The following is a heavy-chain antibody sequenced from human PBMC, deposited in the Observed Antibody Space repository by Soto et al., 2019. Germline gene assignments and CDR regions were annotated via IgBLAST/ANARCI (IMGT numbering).Heavy chain of an antibody. Sequence: GGSLRLSCAASGFSFSSYSMKSVRQAPGKGLEWVSYISSSGTIYYADSVKGRFTISRDNAKNSLYLQMNSLRDEDTAVYYCARDGYSSGWQQVHDFDYWGQGTLLTVSS. CDR1: GFSFSSYS. J-gene: IGHJ4*02. CDR3: ARDGYSSGWQQVHDFDY. CDR2: ISSSGTI. D-gene: IGHD6-19*01. V-gene: IGHV3-48*02.